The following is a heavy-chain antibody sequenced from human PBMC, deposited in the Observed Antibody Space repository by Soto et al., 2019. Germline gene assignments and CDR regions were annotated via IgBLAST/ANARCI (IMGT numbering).Heavy chain of an antibody. J-gene: IGHJ4*02. V-gene: IGHV3-30*18. Sequence: QVQLVESGGGVAQPGRSLRLSCAASGFTFRYYAMHWVRQSPGKGLEWVALISYGGTNEYYADSVKGRFTISRDNSKNTLYLQMNSLGAEDTAVYYCAKASSGSNYFDYWGQGTLVTVSS. CDR1: GFTFRYYA. CDR2: ISYGGTNE. D-gene: IGHD1-26*01. CDR3: AKASSGSNYFDY.